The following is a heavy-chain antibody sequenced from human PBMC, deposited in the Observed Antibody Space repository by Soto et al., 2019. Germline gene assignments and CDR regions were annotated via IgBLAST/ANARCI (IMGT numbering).Heavy chain of an antibody. V-gene: IGHV3-7*05. J-gene: IGHJ4*02. CDR3: ASSSGYDYYPFDY. D-gene: IGHD5-12*01. CDR1: GFTFSSYW. Sequence: GGSLRLSCAASGFTFSSYWMSWVRQAPGKGLEWVAKIKQDGSEKYYVDSVKGRFTISRDNAKNSLYLQMNSLRAEDTAVYYCASSSGYDYYPFDYWGQGTLVTVSS. CDR2: IKQDGSEK.